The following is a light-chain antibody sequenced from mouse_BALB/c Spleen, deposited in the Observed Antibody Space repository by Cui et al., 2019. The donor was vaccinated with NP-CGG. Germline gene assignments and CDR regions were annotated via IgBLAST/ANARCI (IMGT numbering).Light chain of an antibody. CDR1: TGAVTTSNY. J-gene: IGLJ1*01. V-gene: IGLV1*01. Sequence: AVVTQESAPTTSPGETVTLTCRSSTGAVTTSNYANWVQEKSDHLFTGLIGGTNNRAPGVPARFSGSLIGDKAALTIIGVRTEDEAIYFCALWYSNHWVFGGGTKLSVL. CDR2: GTN. CDR3: ALWYSNHWV.